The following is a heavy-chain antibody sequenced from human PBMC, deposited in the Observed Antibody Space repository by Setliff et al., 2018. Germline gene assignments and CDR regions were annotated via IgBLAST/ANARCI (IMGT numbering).Heavy chain of an antibody. CDR3: ARKVGRKWFGELLYYYYYGMDV. V-gene: IGHV4-34*01. J-gene: IGHJ6*02. CDR2: INHSGST. CDR1: GGSISSHY. Sequence: SETLSLTCTVSGGSISSHYWSWIRQPPGKGLEWIGEINHSGSTNYNPSLKSRVTISVDTSKNQFSLKLSSVTAADTAVYYCARKVGRKWFGELLYYYYYGMDVWGQGTTVTVSS. D-gene: IGHD3-10*01.